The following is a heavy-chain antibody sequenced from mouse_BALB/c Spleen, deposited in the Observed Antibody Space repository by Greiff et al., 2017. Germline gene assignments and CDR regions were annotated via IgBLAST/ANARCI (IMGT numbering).Heavy chain of an antibody. CDR2: IWGGGST. Sequence: VKLVESGPGLVAPSQSLSITCTVSGFSLTDYGVSWIRQPPGKGLEWLGVIWGGGSTYYNSALKSRLSISKDNSKSQVFLKMNSLQTDDTAMYYCAKHPYYRYDGDWYFDVWGAGTTVTVSS. D-gene: IGHD2-14*01. J-gene: IGHJ1*01. CDR1: GFSLTDYG. CDR3: AKHPYYRYDGDWYFDV. V-gene: IGHV2-6-5*01.